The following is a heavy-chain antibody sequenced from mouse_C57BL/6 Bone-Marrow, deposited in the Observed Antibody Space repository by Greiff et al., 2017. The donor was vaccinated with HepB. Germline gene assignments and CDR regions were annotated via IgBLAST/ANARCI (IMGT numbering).Heavy chain of an antibody. CDR1: GFTFSSYA. CDR3: ARVITTVVGDY. CDR2: ISDGGSYT. Sequence: EVNVVESGGGLVKPGGSLKLSCAASGFTFSSYAMSWVRQTPEKRLEWVATISDGGSYTYYPDNVKGRFTISRDNAKNNLYLQMSHLKSEDTAMYYCARVITTVVGDYWGQGTTLTVSS. D-gene: IGHD1-1*01. J-gene: IGHJ2*01. V-gene: IGHV5-4*03.